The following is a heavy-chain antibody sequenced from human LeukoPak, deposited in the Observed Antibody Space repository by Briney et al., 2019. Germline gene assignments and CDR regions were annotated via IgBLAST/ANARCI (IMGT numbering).Heavy chain of an antibody. J-gene: IGHJ4*02. D-gene: IGHD5-18*01. CDR1: GFTVSSNY. CDR2: IYSGGST. V-gene: IGHV3-66*02. CDR3: ARDSVDTAMIDY. Sequence: GGSQGLSCAASGFTVSSNYMSWVRQAPGKGLEWVSVIYSGGSTYYADSVKGRFTISRDNSKNTLYLQMNSLRAEGTAVYYCARDSVDTAMIDYWGQGTLVTVSS.